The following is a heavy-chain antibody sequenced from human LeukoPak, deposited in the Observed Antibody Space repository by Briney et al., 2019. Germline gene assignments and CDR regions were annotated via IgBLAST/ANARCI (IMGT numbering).Heavy chain of an antibody. CDR1: GFTFSSYW. J-gene: IGHJ6*02. V-gene: IGHV3-7*01. CDR2: IKQDGSEN. CDR3: ARGECSGGSCYGYYYYYYGMDV. D-gene: IGHD2-15*01. Sequence: GGSLRLSCAASGFTFSSYWMSWVRQAPGKGLEWVANIKQDGSENYYVDSVKGRFTISRDNAKNSLYLQMNSLRAEDTAVYYCARGECSGGSCYGYYYYYYGMDVWGQGTTVTVSS.